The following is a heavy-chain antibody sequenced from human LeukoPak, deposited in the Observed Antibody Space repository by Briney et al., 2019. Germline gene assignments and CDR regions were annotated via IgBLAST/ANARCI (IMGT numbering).Heavy chain of an antibody. D-gene: IGHD6-13*01. CDR2: INPNSGGT. V-gene: IGHV1-2*02. J-gene: IGHJ5*02. Sequence: GASVKVSCKASGYTFTGYYMHWVRQAPGQGLEWMGWINPNSGGTNYAQKFQGRVTMTRDTSNSTAYMELSRLRSDDTAVYYCARDLPIAAAGPINWFDPWGQGTLVTVSS. CDR1: GYTFTGYY. CDR3: ARDLPIAAAGPINWFDP.